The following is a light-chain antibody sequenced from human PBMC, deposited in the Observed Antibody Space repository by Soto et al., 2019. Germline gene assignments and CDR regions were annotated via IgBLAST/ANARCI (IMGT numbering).Light chain of an antibody. CDR1: QSVSSSY. V-gene: IGKV3-20*01. CDR2: GAS. J-gene: IGKJ4*01. CDR3: HQYDSSPLT. Sequence: IVLTQSPGTLSLSPGERATLSCRASQSVSSSYLARYQQKPGQAPRLLIYGASSRATGIPDRFIGSGSGTDFNLTISRLESEDCAVYYCHQYDSSPLTVGGGTKVEIK.